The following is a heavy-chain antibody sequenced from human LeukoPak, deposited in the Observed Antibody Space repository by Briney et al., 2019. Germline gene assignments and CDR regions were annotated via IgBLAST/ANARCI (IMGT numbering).Heavy chain of an antibody. J-gene: IGHJ4*02. CDR3: VRYSSVTTLVPFYFDS. D-gene: IGHD4-17*01. CDR2: IASRTTTK. CDR1: GFTLSNYG. Sequence: GGSLRLSCAASGFTLSNYGMNWVRQAPGKGLEWVSYIASRTTTKKYADSVKGRFSISRDNAENSVFLQMNSLRAEDTAMYYCVRYSSVTTLVPFYFDSWGQGTLVTVSA. V-gene: IGHV3-48*04.